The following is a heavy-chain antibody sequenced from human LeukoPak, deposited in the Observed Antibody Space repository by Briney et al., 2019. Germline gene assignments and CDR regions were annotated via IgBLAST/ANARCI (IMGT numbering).Heavy chain of an antibody. J-gene: IGHJ3*02. V-gene: IGHV4-59*08. D-gene: IGHD2-15*01. CDR3: ARHRGYCSGGSCYSGLGDAFDI. Sequence: SETLSLTCTVSGASINNNFWTWIRQPPGKGLEWIGYIYSSGSANYNPSLKSRVIISGDTSKNQISLNLTSVTAADTAVYFCARHRGYCSGGSCYSGLGDAFDIWGQGTMVTVSS. CDR2: IYSSGSA. CDR1: GASINNNF.